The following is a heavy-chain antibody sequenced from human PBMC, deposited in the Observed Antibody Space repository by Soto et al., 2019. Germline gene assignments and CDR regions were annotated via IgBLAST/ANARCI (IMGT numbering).Heavy chain of an antibody. CDR1: GFTFSSHA. Sequence: GGSLRLSCAASGFTFSSHAMGWLRRAPGTGPEWVAFVDGSGGDTSYADSVKGRFTISRDNSDNSLYLHMNSLRAEDTGRYFCAKEIFAAAYAATSAFDLWGRGTLVTVS. V-gene: IGHV3-23*01. D-gene: IGHD2-8*01. J-gene: IGHJ4*02. CDR3: AKEIFAAAYAATSAFDL. CDR2: VDGSGGDT.